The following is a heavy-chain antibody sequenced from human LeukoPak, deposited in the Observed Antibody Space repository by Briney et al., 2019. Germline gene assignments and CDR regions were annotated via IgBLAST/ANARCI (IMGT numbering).Heavy chain of an antibody. CDR3: AKDLSHMVVSAGLLYGMDV. J-gene: IGHJ6*02. V-gene: IGHV4-59*01. D-gene: IGHD2-15*01. CDR1: GGSISGYY. Sequence: SETLSLTCTVSGGSISGYYWSWIRQPPGRGLEWIGYIFYSGSTTYNPSLKSRVTISVDTAKNQFSLKLTSVTAEDTAVYYCAKDLSHMVVSAGLLYGMDVWGQGTTVTVSS. CDR2: IFYSGST.